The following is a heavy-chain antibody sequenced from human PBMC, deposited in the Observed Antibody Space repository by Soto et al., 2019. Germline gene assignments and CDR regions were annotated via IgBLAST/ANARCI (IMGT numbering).Heavy chain of an antibody. V-gene: IGHV1-58*01. CDR1: GFTFSSSA. D-gene: IGHD5-12*01. CDR3: ARDKVRQRLGGNYYYAMDI. J-gene: IGHJ6*02. CDR2: IDVGSANA. Sequence: SVKVSCKTSGFTFSSSAVHWVRQARGHRLQWIGWIDVGSANANYAQMLQERVTISRDMSTSTAYMELSSLRPEDTAVYYCARDKVRQRLGGNYYYAMDICGQGTTVTVSS.